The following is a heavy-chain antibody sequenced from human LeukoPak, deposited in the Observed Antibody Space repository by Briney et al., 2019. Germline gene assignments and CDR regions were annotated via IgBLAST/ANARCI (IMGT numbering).Heavy chain of an antibody. CDR1: GGSISSGGYS. V-gene: IGHV4-30-2*01. CDR2: IYHSGST. CDR3: ARINDYYYNGMDV. Sequence: SQTLSLTCAVSGGSISSGGYSWSWIRQPPGKGLEWIGYIYHSGSTYYNPSLKSRVTISVDRSKNQFSLKLSSVTAADTAVYYCARINDYYYNGMDVWGQGTTVTVSS. J-gene: IGHJ6*02.